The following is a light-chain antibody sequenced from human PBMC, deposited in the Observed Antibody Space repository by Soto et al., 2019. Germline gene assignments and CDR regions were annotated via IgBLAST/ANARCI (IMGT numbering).Light chain of an antibody. V-gene: IGKV1-12*01. CDR3: QHANSFPRT. CDR1: QSISSW. CDR2: DAS. Sequence: DIQMTQSPSSVSASVGDRVTITCRASQSISSWLAWYQQKPGKAPKLLIYDASSLQSGVPPRFSGSGSGTAFTLTISSLQPEDFATYYCQHANSFPRTFGQGTKVEI. J-gene: IGKJ1*01.